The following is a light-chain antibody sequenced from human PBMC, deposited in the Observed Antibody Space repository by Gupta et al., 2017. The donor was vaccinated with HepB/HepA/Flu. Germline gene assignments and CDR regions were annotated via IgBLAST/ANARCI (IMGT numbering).Light chain of an antibody. CDR3: CSYACSNNFV. CDR1: SSDVGGYNF. CDR2: EVS. V-gene: IGLV2-8*01. J-gene: IGLJ2*01. Sequence: SALTQPPSASGSPGQSVNISCTGTSSDVGGYNFVSWFQQHPGKAPKRRIYEVSRRAAVVPGRFSGSKAGNTASLTVSGLQEEEEADYYCCSYACSNNFVFGGGTKLTVL.